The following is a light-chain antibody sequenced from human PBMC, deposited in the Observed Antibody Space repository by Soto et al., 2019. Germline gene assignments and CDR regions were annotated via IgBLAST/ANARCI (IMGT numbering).Light chain of an antibody. J-gene: IGLJ3*02. Sequence: QSVLTQPPSLFGTPGQGVTFSCPGGGSNIATNYVYWYQLLPGTAPKLVIFSNTIRPPRVPDRFSGSKSGASASLVISGLRSEDEADYFCASWDDSLFGWVFGGGTKLTVL. CDR1: GSNIATNY. V-gene: IGLV1-47*02. CDR2: SNT. CDR3: ASWDDSLFGWV.